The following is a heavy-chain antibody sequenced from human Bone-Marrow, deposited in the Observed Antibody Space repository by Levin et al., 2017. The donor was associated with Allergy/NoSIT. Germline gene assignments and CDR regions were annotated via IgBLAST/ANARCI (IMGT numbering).Heavy chain of an antibody. CDR1: GGSIRGGHFY. Sequence: SETLSLTCTVSGGSIRGGHFYWAWIRQPPGKGPEWIASVYYSGSTYYNPALKSRVTISVDPPNTEFSLKVRSVTAADTAVYYCARDSGAYLDHFDHWGQGPLITVSS. J-gene: IGHJ4*02. D-gene: IGHD1-26*01. V-gene: IGHV4-39*02. CDR3: ARDSGAYLDHFDH. CDR2: VYYSGST.